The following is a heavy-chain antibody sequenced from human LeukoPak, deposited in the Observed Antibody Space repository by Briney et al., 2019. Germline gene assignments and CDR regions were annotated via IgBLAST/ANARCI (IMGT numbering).Heavy chain of an antibody. CDR1: GFTFYKYA. Sequence: GGSLRLSCAASGFTFYKYAISWARQAPGKGLEWVSTISPDGGGTYYSDSVKGRFTISRDNSKNTLSLQMNSLRVEDTAVYYCDAADYWGQGTLVIVSS. V-gene: IGHV3-23*01. CDR2: ISPDGGGT. CDR3: DAADY. J-gene: IGHJ4*02.